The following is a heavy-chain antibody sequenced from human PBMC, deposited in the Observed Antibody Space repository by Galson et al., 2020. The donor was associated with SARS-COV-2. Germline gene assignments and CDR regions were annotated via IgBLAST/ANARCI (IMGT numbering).Heavy chain of an antibody. D-gene: IGHD2-2*01. Sequence: SVKVSCKASGGTFSSYAISWVRQAPGQGLEWMGGIIPIFGTANYAQKFQGRVTITADKSTSTAYMELSSLRSEDTAVYYCAREKYCSSTSCYQFDYWGQGTLVTVSS. J-gene: IGHJ4*02. CDR1: GGTFSSYA. CDR2: IIPIFGTA. CDR3: AREKYCSSTSCYQFDY. V-gene: IGHV1-69*06.